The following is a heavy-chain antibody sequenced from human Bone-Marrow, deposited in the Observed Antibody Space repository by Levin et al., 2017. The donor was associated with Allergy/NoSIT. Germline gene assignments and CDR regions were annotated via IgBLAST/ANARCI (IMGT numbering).Heavy chain of an antibody. CDR1: GFTVSSNH. CDR3: AKALDYGDYFDY. V-gene: IGHV3-53*01. Sequence: GESLKISCAASGFTVSSNHMSWVRQAPGKGLEWVSLIYSGGRGYYADSVRGRFTISRDNSKNTLYLQLNSLRAEDTAVYYCAKALDYGDYFDYWGQGTLVTVSS. D-gene: IGHD4-17*01. CDR2: IYSGGRG. J-gene: IGHJ4*02.